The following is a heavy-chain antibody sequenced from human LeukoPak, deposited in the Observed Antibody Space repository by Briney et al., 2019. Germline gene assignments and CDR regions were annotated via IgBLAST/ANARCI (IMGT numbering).Heavy chain of an antibody. CDR2: IRSKAYGGTT. CDR1: GFTFGDYA. Sequence: GGSLRLSCTASGFTFGDYAMSWFRQAPGKGLEWVGFIRSKAYGGTTEYAASVKGRFTISRDDSKSIAYLQMNSLKTEDTAVYYCSGTWGFGEFAFPLDWGQGTLVTVSS. CDR3: SGTWGFGEFAFPLD. J-gene: IGHJ4*02. D-gene: IGHD3-10*01. V-gene: IGHV3-49*03.